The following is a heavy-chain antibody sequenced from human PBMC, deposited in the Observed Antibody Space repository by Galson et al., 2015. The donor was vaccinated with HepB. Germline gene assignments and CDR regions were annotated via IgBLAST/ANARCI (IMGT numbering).Heavy chain of an antibody. CDR3: ARGGSYSSLDY. V-gene: IGHV3-21*01. D-gene: IGHD6-13*01. J-gene: IGHJ4*02. CDR1: GFTFSSYS. Sequence: SLRLSCAASGFTFSSYSVNWVRQAPGKGLEWVSSISSSNSSIYYADSVKGRFTISRDNAKNSLHLQMNSLRAEDTAVYYCARGGSYSSLDYWGQGTLVTVSS. CDR2: ISSSNSSI.